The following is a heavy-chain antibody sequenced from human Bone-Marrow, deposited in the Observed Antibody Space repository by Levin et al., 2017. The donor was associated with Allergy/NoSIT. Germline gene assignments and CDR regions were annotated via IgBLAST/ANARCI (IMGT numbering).Heavy chain of an antibody. J-gene: IGHJ6*02. CDR3: AKARGGLECSSTSCSGDYYYGMDV. CDR2: ISGSGGST. V-gene: IGHV3-23*01. D-gene: IGHD2-2*01. Sequence: GGSLRLSCAASGFTFSSYAMSWVRQAPGKGLEWVSAISGSGGSTYYADSVKGRFTISRDNSKNTLYLQMNSLRAEDTAVYYCAKARGGLECSSTSCSGDYYYGMDVWGQGTTVTVSS. CDR1: GFTFSSYA.